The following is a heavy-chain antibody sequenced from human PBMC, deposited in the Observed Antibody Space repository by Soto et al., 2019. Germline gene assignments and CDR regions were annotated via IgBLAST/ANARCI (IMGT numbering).Heavy chain of an antibody. D-gene: IGHD1-26*01. V-gene: IGHV3-9*01. CDR3: VRSSGSQPRAGWFDP. CDR2: ISWNSVTI. J-gene: IGHJ5*02. CDR1: GFTFDDHA. Sequence: EVQLVESGGGLAQPGWSRRLSCAASGFTFDDHAMHWVRQTPGKGLEWVSGISWNSVTINYADSIKGRFTISRDNAKRTLYLQMNNLRPADTAMYFCVRSSGSQPRAGWFDPWGQGTLVTV.